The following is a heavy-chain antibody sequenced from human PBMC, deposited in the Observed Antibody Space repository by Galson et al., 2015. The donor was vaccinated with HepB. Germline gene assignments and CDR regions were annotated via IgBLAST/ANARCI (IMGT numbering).Heavy chain of an antibody. CDR3: AKDRLSITTAYYSYYGMDV. Sequence: SLRLSCAASGFISNRYGIHWVRQAPGKGLEWVATISYDGTNKYFANSVTGRFTISRDNSKKTLSLQMNSLRADDTAVYYCAKDRLSITTAYYSYYGMDVWGQGTTVTVSS. D-gene: IGHD3-22*01. CDR1: GFISNRYG. J-gene: IGHJ6*02. CDR2: ISYDGTNK. V-gene: IGHV3-30*18.